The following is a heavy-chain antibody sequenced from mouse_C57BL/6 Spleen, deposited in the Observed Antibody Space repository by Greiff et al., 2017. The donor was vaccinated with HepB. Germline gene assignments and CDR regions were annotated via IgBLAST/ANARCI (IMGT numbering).Heavy chain of an antibody. J-gene: IGHJ2*01. V-gene: IGHV1-55*01. CDR3: ARSTDYDYDCLDY. D-gene: IGHD2-4*01. CDR2: IYPGSGST. Sequence: VQLQQPGAELVKPGASVKMSCKASGYTFTSYWITWVKQRPGQGLEWIGDIYPGSGSTNYNEKFKSKATLTVDTSSSTAYMQLSSLTSEDSAVYYCARSTDYDYDCLDYWGQGTTLTVSS. CDR1: GYTFTSYW.